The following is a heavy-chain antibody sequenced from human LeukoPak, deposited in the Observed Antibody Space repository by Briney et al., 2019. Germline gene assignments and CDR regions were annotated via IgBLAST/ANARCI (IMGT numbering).Heavy chain of an antibody. J-gene: IGHJ4*02. CDR2: MYYNRST. V-gene: IGHV4-59*01. D-gene: IGHD7-27*01. CDR3: ASRKLGNDY. CDR1: GGSISSYY. Sequence: PSETLSLTCTVSGGSISSYYWSWIRQPPGKGLEWIGYMYYNRSTNYNPSLKSRVTISVDTSKNQFSLKLSSVTAADTAVYYCASRKLGNDYWGQGTLVTVSS.